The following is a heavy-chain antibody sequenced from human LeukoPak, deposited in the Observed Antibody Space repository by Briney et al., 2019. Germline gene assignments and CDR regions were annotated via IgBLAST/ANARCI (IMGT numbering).Heavy chain of an antibody. V-gene: IGHV4-59*01. CDR3: ARWRIAALAFDY. Sequence: GSLRLSCAVSGFTFRSYAMNWIRQPPGKGLEWIGYVHSNGDTDYNPSLRSRLTILLDTSKKDFSLKVSSVTAADTAVYYCARWRIAALAFDYWSQGTLVTVSS. CDR1: GFTFRSYA. J-gene: IGHJ4*02. CDR2: VHSNGDT. D-gene: IGHD6-6*01.